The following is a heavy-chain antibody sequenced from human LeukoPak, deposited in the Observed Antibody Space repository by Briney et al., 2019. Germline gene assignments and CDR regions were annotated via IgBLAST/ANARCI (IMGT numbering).Heavy chain of an antibody. CDR3: ARENYYGSGSRGNWFDP. CDR2: ISGSGGST. CDR1: GFTFSSYA. V-gene: IGHV3-23*01. J-gene: IGHJ5*02. Sequence: GGSLRLSCAASGFTFSSYAMSWVRQAPGKGLEWVSAISGSGGSTYCADSVKGRFTISRDNSKNTLYLQMNSLRAEDTAVYYCARENYYGSGSRGNWFDPWGQGTLVTVSS. D-gene: IGHD3-10*01.